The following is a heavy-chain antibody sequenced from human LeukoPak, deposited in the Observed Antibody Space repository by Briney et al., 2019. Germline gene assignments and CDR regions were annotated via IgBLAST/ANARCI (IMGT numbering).Heavy chain of an antibody. V-gene: IGHV1-69*06. CDR3: ATDLAMTTRDY. D-gene: IGHD4-11*01. Sequence: SVKVSCKASGGTFSSYAISWVRQAPGQGLEWMGGIIPIFGTANYAQKFQGRVTITADKSTSTAYMELSSLRSEDTAVYYCATDLAMTTRDYWGQGTLVTVSS. J-gene: IGHJ4*02. CDR1: GGTFSSYA. CDR2: IIPIFGTA.